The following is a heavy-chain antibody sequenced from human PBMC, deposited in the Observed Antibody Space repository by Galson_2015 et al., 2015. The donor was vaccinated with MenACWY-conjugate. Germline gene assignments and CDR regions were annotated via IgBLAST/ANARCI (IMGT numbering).Heavy chain of an antibody. CDR1: GFTFSSYW. CDR2: IKSDGSST. J-gene: IGHJ4*02. Sequence: SLRLSCAASGFTFSSYWMHWVRHAPRKGLVWVSRIKSDGSSTSYTDSVKGRFTISRDSAKNTLYLQMNSLRVEDTAVYYCARGHPLTATTLFDYWGQGTLVTVSS. CDR3: ARGHPLTATTLFDY. D-gene: IGHD4-17*01. V-gene: IGHV3-74*01.